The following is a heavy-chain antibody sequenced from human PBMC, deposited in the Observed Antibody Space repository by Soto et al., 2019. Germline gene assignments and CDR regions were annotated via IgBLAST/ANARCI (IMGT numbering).Heavy chain of an antibody. J-gene: IGHJ4*02. V-gene: IGHV3-7*03. CDR3: ARDRSASYDFWSGDDY. D-gene: IGHD3-3*01. Sequence: VQPGGSLTLSCAASGFTFSRYWMTWVRQAPGKGLEWVANIKQDGSEKYYVDSVKGRFTISRDNAKNSLYLHMNILRAEDTAVYFCARDRSASYDFWSGDDYWGQGTLVTVSS. CDR2: IKQDGSEK. CDR1: GFTFSRYW.